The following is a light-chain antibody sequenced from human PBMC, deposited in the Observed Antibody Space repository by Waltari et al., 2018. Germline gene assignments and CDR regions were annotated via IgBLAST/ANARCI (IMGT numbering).Light chain of an antibody. Sequence: EVLMTQSPATLSVSPGERVTLSCRASQNIHDNLAWYQQKPGQAPRLLIYGASTRATAIPARFRGSGPGTEFTLTISSLQSEDLAIYYCQQYNKWPPLTFGGGTKVEIK. CDR2: GAS. CDR1: QNIHDN. V-gene: IGKV3-15*01. J-gene: IGKJ4*01. CDR3: QQYNKWPPLT.